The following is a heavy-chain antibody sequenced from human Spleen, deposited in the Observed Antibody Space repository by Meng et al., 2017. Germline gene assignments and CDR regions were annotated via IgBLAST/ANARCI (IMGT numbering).Heavy chain of an antibody. Sequence: EVHLVESGGGLVQPGESLRLSCAASGFIFGNNHMAWVRQPPGKGLEWVAVISAGGPIMYADSVKGRFTISRDNSNNMLYLQTNSLRADDSVAYYCHVIAVTEGADYWGQGTLVTVSS. D-gene: IGHD6-19*01. V-gene: IGHV3-66*01. CDR3: HVIAVTEGADY. J-gene: IGHJ4*02. CDR2: ISAGGPI. CDR1: GFIFGNNH.